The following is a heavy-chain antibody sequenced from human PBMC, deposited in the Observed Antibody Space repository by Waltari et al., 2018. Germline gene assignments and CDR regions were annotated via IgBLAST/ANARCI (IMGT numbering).Heavy chain of an antibody. CDR3: ARDWSGYYNYYYYYYGMDV. CDR1: GGSISSYY. J-gene: IGHJ6*02. D-gene: IGHD3-3*01. Sequence: QVQLQESGPGLAKPSETLSLTCTVSGGSISSYYWSWIRQPAGKGLEWIGRIYTSGSTNYNPSLKSRVTMSVDTSKNQFSLKLSSVTAADTAVYYCARDWSGYYNYYYYYYGMDVWGQGTTVTVSS. CDR2: IYTSGST. V-gene: IGHV4-4*07.